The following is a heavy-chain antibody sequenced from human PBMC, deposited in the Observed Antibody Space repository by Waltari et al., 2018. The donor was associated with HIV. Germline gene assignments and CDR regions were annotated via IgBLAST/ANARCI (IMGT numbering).Heavy chain of an antibody. V-gene: IGHV4-59*01. J-gene: IGHJ4*02. Sequence: QVQLQESGPGLVKPSETLSLTCTVSGGSISSYYWSWIRQPPGKGLEWIGYIYYSGSTNYNPSLKSRVTISVDTSKNQFSLKLSSVTAADTAVYYCARVGDEAAAGPLDYWGQGTLVTVSS. CDR1: GGSISSYY. CDR2: IYYSGST. D-gene: IGHD6-13*01. CDR3: ARVGDEAAAGPLDY.